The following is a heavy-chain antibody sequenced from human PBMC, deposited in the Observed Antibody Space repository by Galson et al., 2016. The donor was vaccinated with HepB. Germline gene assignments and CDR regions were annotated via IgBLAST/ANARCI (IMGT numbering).Heavy chain of an antibody. J-gene: IGHJ4*02. D-gene: IGHD2-2*01. CDR2: ISFDGSNQ. CDR1: GFTFSASG. CDR3: ARVSYCTRTICYPYYFDV. V-gene: IGHV3-30*03. Sequence: SLRLSCAASGFTFSASGMHWVRQAPGKGPEWLAVISFDGSNQFYADSVKGRFTISRDNSNNTLHLQMHSLRVEDTAVYHCARVSYCTRTICYPYYFDVWGQGTLVAVSA.